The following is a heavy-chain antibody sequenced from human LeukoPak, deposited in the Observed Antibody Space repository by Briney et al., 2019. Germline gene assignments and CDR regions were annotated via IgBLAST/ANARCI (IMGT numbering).Heavy chain of an antibody. J-gene: IGHJ4*02. D-gene: IGHD6-19*01. CDR2: INPNSGGT. Sequence: ASVKVSCKASGYTFTGYYMHWLRQAPGQGLEWMGWINPNSGGTNSAQKFQGRVTMTRDTSISTAYLDLSRLRSDDTAVYFCARVDSSGWYGLYFDYWGQGTLVTVSS. CDR1: GYTFTGYY. V-gene: IGHV1-2*02. CDR3: ARVDSSGWYGLYFDY.